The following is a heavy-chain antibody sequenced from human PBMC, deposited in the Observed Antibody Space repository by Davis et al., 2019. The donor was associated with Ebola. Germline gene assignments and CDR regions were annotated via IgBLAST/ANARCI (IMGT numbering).Heavy chain of an antibody. CDR2: IKYDGGDK. CDR3: AKDSGWQMSP. V-gene: IGHV3-7*01. CDR1: GFTFSKYW. J-gene: IGHJ5*02. D-gene: IGHD6-19*01. Sequence: GASLKISCVASGFTFSKYWMTRVRQAPGKGPEWVGKIKYDGGDKYYLDSVKGRFTITRDNAENSLFLQMNSLRVEDTAVYYCAKDSGWQMSPWGQGTLVTVSS.